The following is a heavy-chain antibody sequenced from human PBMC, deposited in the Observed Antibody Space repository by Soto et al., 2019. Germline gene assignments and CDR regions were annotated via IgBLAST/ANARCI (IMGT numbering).Heavy chain of an antibody. CDR3: ASSVAKYYYCGMDV. CDR1: GGTFSSYA. Sequence: SVQVSCKASGGTFSSYAISWVRQAPGQGLEWMGGIIPIFGTANYAQKFQGRVTITADESTSTAYMELSSLRSEDTAVYYCASSVAKYYYCGMDVWGQGTTVTVSS. D-gene: IGHD5-12*01. V-gene: IGHV1-69*13. CDR2: IIPIFGTA. J-gene: IGHJ6*02.